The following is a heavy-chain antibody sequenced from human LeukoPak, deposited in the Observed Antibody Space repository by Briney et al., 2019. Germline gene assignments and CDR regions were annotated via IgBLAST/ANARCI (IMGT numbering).Heavy chain of an antibody. CDR3: ARAYRSMIYWYFDL. Sequence: SETLSLTCTVSGYSISSGYYWGWIRQPPGKGLEWIGSIYHSGSTYYNPSLKSRVTISVDTSKNQFSLKLSSVTAADTAVYYCARAYRSMIYWYFDLWGRGTLVTVSS. V-gene: IGHV4-38-2*02. J-gene: IGHJ2*01. CDR1: GYSISSGYY. CDR2: IYHSGST. D-gene: IGHD3-22*01.